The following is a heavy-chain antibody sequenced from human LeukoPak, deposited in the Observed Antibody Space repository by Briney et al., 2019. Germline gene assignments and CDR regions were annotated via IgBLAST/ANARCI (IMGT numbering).Heavy chain of an antibody. Sequence: GGSLRLSCAASGFTFSSYTMNWVRQAPGKGLEWVSSISSSSSYIYYADSVKGRFTISRDNAKNSLCLQMNSLRAEDTAVYYCAKAYDILSGSDLYFDYWGQGTLVTVSS. CDR2: ISSSSSYI. CDR3: AKAYDILSGSDLYFDY. CDR1: GFTFSSYT. V-gene: IGHV3-21*01. J-gene: IGHJ4*02. D-gene: IGHD3-9*01.